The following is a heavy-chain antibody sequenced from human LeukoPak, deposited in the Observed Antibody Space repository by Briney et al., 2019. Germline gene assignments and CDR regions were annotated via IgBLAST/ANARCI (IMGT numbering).Heavy chain of an antibody. J-gene: IGHJ1*01. Sequence: GGSLRLSCAASGLIFGNYWLHWVRQSPGKGLMWVARISSDGSSATYADSVKGRFTVSRDNARNTLYLQMTNLRVEDTAIYYCTGVAEYSTAGMRYWGQGALVTVSS. CDR3: TGVAEYSTAGMRY. V-gene: IGHV3-74*01. CDR2: ISSDGSSA. D-gene: IGHD2/OR15-2a*01. CDR1: GLIFGNYW.